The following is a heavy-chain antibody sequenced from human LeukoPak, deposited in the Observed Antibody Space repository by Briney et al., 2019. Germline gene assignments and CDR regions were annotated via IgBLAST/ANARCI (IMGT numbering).Heavy chain of an antibody. CDR3: ARAHFCTSCPIDY. J-gene: IGHJ4*02. Sequence: ASVKVSCKASGYTFTGYYMHWVRQAPGQGLEWMGWINPNSGGTNYAQKFQGRVTTTRDTSISTAYMELSRLRSDDTAVYYCARAHFCTSCPIDYWGQGTLVTVSS. CDR1: GYTFTGYY. V-gene: IGHV1-2*02. CDR2: INPNSGGT. D-gene: IGHD2-2*01.